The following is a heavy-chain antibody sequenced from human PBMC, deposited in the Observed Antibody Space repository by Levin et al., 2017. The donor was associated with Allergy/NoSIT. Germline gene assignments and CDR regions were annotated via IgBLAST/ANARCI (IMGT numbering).Heavy chain of an antibody. V-gene: IGHV4-39*01. Sequence: SQTLSLTCTVSGGSISSSSYYWGWIRQPPGKGLEWIGSIYYSGSTYYNPSLKSRVTISVDTSKNQFSLKLSSVTAADTAVYYCASDSSSWNYYYYYMDVWGKGTTVTVSS. CDR1: GGSISSSSYY. D-gene: IGHD6-13*01. J-gene: IGHJ6*03. CDR2: IYYSGST. CDR3: ASDSSSWNYYYYYMDV.